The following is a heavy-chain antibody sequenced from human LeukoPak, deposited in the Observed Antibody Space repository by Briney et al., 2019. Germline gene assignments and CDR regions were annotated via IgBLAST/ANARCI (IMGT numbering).Heavy chain of an antibody. CDR3: GMSGDRVPLQDDVFDV. J-gene: IGHJ3*01. CDR2: IYPGDSGS. D-gene: IGHD1-26*01. Sequence: GESLKISCKVSGYSFTSYCIGWVRQMPGKGPELMGIIYPGDSGSTYSPSSQVPVTISVDKSLNTAYLQWSSLQASETAMYYCGMSGDRVPLQDDVFDVWGQGTMVTVST. CDR1: GYSFTSYC. V-gene: IGHV5-51*01.